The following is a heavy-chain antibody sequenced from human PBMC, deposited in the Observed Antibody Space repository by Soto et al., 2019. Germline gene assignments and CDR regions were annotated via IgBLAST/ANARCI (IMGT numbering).Heavy chain of an antibody. Sequence: GVSVKISCKASGYIFTDYYIHWVRQAPGQGLEWMGWINPNSDDTRYAQKFQVRVTVTMDTSISTAYMDLSRLKSEATAVHYRERDSAEAAGIGWDYCRKGPLVILSS. CDR1: GYIFTDYY. V-gene: IGHV1-2*02. CDR2: INPNSDDT. CDR3: ERDSAEAAGIGWDY. D-gene: IGHD6-13*01. J-gene: IGHJ4*01.